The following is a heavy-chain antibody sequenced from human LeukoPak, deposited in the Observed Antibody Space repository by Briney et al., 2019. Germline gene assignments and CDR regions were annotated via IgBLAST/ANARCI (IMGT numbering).Heavy chain of an antibody. CDR1: GYTFTSYY. J-gene: IGHJ3*02. V-gene: IGHV1-46*01. D-gene: IGHD2-2*01. CDR3: ARGRGTETFSSTSAFDI. CDR2: INPSGGST. Sequence: ASVKVSCKASGYTFTSYYMHWVRQAPGQGLEWMGIINPSGGSTSYAQKFQGRVTMTRDTSTSTVYMELSSLRSEDTAVYYCARGRGTETFSSTSAFDIWGQGTMVTVSS.